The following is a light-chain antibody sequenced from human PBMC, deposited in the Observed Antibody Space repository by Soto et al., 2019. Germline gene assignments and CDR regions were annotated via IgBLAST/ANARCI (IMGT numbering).Light chain of an antibody. CDR2: QVT. CDR3: NSYSSTSFYV. V-gene: IGLV2-14*01. J-gene: IGLJ1*01. CDR1: GSDIATFNY. Sequence: QSALAQPASMSGSPGQSITISCTGSGSDIATFNYVSWYQQYPGKAPKLLIYQVTSRASGVSHRFSGSKSGNTAALTISGLQTEDEAQYYCNSYSSTSFYVFGTGTKLT.